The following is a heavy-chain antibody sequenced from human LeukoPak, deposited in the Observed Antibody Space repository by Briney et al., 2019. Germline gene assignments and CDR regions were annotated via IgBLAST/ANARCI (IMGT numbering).Heavy chain of an antibody. CDR1: GFTFSSYA. V-gene: IGHV3-30*01. Sequence: GRSLRLSCAASGFTFSSYAMHWVRQAPGKGLEWVAVISYDGSNKYYADSVKGRFTISRDNSKNTLYLQMNSLRAEDTAVYYCARVALRFLEWYNFDYWGQETLVTVSS. CDR3: ARVALRFLEWYNFDY. CDR2: ISYDGSNK. D-gene: IGHD3-3*01. J-gene: IGHJ4*02.